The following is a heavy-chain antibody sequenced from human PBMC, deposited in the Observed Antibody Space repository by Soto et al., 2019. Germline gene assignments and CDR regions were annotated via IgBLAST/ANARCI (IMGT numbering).Heavy chain of an antibody. V-gene: IGHV3-15*01. Sequence: PGGSLRLSCVVSGFTFTDAWVSWVRQAPGKGLEWVGRIKSKADGAAKEYAAPAKGRFSISRDDSKSTLYLQMHSLKTEDTAVYYCTTDLRWLHLNNYWGQGTLVTVSS. CDR1: GFTFTDAW. CDR2: IKSKADGAAK. CDR3: TTDLRWLHLNNY. D-gene: IGHD5-12*01. J-gene: IGHJ4*02.